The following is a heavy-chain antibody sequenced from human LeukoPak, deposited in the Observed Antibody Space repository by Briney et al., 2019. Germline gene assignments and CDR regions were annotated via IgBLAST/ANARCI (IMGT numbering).Heavy chain of an antibody. J-gene: IGHJ4*02. CDR2: INWNGGST. D-gene: IGHD4-17*01. CDR1: GFTFDDYG. CDR3: ARDGGEGYDYGDYGEGYFDY. V-gene: IGHV3-20*04. Sequence: GGSLRLSCAASGFTFDDYGMSWVRQAPGKGLEWVSGINWNGGSTGYADSVKGRFTISRDNAKNSLYLQMNSLRVEDTALYYCARDGGEGYDYGDYGEGYFDYWGQGTLVTVSS.